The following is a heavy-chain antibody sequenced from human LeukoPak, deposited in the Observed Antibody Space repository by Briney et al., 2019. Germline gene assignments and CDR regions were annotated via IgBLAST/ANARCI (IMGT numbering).Heavy chain of an antibody. Sequence: SSVKVSCKASGGTFSSYAISWVRQAPGQGLEWMGRIIPIFGTANYAQKFQGRVTITTDESTSTAYMELSSLRSGDTAVYYCARDRSIAVAGTLDYWGQGTLVTVSS. J-gene: IGHJ4*02. CDR3: ARDRSIAVAGTLDY. CDR1: GGTFSSYA. D-gene: IGHD6-19*01. CDR2: IIPIFGTA. V-gene: IGHV1-69*05.